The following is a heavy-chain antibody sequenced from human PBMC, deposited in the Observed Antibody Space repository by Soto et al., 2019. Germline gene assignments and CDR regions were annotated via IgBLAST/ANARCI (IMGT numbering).Heavy chain of an antibody. Sequence: GGSLRLSCAASGFTFSSHAMSWVRQAPGRGLEWVSGISGSGGGDSTYYADSVKGRFTISRDHSKNTLYLQMNRLRAEDTAVYYCASRNYYASGYYHWYYFDYWSQGTLVTVSS. D-gene: IGHD3-10*01. V-gene: IGHV3-23*01. J-gene: IGHJ4*02. CDR2: ISGSGGGDST. CDR3: ASRNYYASGYYHWYYFDY. CDR1: GFTFSSHA.